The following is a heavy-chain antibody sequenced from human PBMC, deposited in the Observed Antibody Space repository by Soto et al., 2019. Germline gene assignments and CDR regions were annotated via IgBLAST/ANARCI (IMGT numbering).Heavy chain of an antibody. Sequence: QVQLQQWGAGLLKPSETLSLTCAVYGGSFSGYYWSWIRQPPGKGLEWIGEINHSGSTNYNPSLKSRVTISVDTSNNQFSLKLSSGTAADTAVYYCARGRWLRSSFDYCGQGTLVTVSS. D-gene: IGHD5-12*01. CDR2: INHSGST. CDR3: ARGRWLRSSFDY. J-gene: IGHJ4*02. V-gene: IGHV4-34*01. CDR1: GGSFSGYY.